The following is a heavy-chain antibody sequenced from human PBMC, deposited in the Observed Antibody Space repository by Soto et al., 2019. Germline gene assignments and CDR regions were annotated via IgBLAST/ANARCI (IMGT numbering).Heavy chain of an antibody. CDR3: ARPIGALSTTDFTY. CDR2: IYPSDSDT. Sequence: EVQLAQSGAEVKRPGESLKISCKGSGYHFTNYWIGWVRQMPGKGLEWMGFIYPSDSDTRYSPSFQGQVTISADKSIRTAYLQGSSLKAADTAMYYCARPIGALSTTDFTYWGQGTLVTVSS. V-gene: IGHV5-51*01. CDR1: GYHFTNYW. J-gene: IGHJ4*02. D-gene: IGHD3-22*01.